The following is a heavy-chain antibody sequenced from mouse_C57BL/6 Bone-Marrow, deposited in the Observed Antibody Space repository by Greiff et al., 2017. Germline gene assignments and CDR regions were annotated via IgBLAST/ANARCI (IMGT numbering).Heavy chain of an antibody. J-gene: IGHJ3*01. V-gene: IGHV1-26*01. CDR1: GYTFTDYY. CDR2: INPNNGGT. Sequence: VQLQQSGPELVKPGASVKISCKASGYTFTDYYMNWVKQSHGKSLEWIGDINPNNGGTSYNQKFKGKATLTVDKSSSTAYMGLRSLTSEDSAVYYCARETPPFAYWGQGTLVTVSA. CDR3: ARETPPFAY.